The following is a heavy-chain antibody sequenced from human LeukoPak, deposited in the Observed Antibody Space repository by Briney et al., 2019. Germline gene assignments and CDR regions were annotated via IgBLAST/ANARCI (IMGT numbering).Heavy chain of an antibody. Sequence: GGSLRLSCAATGFTFSSYSMNWVRQAPGKGLEWVSSISSSSSYIYYADSVKGRFTISRDNAKNSLYLQMDSLRAEDTAVYYCARGKGYYYGSGFDPWGQGTLVTVSS. CDR3: ARGKGYYYGSGFDP. V-gene: IGHV3-21*04. CDR1: GFTFSSYS. D-gene: IGHD3-10*01. J-gene: IGHJ5*02. CDR2: ISSSSSYI.